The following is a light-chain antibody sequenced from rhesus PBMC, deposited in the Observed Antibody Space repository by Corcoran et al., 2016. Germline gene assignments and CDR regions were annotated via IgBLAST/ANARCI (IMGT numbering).Light chain of an antibody. CDR2: DSS. CDR3: QHYITWPRT. J-gene: IGKJ1*01. Sequence: DIVLTQSPATLSLSPGERATLSCRASQSVRNSLAWYQQMPGQVPRLLIFDSSTMVSGIPGRISGSGSGTDFTLTISSLEPEDFGIYYCQHYITWPRTFGQGTKVEFK. CDR1: QSVRNS. V-gene: IGKV3-42*03.